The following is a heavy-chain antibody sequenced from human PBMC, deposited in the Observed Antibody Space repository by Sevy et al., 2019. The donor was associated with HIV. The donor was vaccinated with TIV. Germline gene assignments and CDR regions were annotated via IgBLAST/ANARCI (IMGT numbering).Heavy chain of an antibody. Sequence: ASVKVSCKASGYTFNRHGLHWVRQAPAQGLEWMGWTATDTGDTRYSQKFQGRLTITTDTSASTLYMELSSLTSEDTAVYHCARDHAGSVEFYFDHWGQGTLVTVSS. CDR2: TATDTGDT. CDR1: GYTFNRHG. J-gene: IGHJ4*02. V-gene: IGHV1-3*04. CDR3: ARDHAGSVEFYFDH.